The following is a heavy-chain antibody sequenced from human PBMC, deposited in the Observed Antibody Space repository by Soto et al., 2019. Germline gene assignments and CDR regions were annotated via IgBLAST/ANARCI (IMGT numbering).Heavy chain of an antibody. CDR3: ASGGAGSGPFTWELPDH. V-gene: IGHV1-45*02. J-gene: IGHJ4*02. CDR2: ITPFSGDV. D-gene: IGHD1-26*01. CDR1: GNTFTYRY. Sequence: QMQLVQSGAEVNKTGSTVTVSCKALGNTFTYRYLHWVRQATGQALEWMGWITPFSGDVHYAQKFQERVTITRDRSITTAYMRMSSLRSEDTAMYYCASGGAGSGPFTWELPDHWGQGTLVTVSS.